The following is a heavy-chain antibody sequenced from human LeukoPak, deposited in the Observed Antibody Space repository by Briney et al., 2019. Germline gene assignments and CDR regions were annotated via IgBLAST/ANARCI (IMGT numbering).Heavy chain of an antibody. D-gene: IGHD2-15*01. Sequence: GGSLRLSCAASGFTFSSYAMSWVRQAPGKGLEWVSAISGSGGSTYYADSVKGRFTISRDNSKNTLYLQMNSLRAEDTAVYYCAKDFGGYYYYGMDVWGQGTTVTVSS. CDR1: GFTFSSYA. V-gene: IGHV3-23*01. J-gene: IGHJ6*02. CDR3: AKDFGGYYYYGMDV. CDR2: ISGSGGST.